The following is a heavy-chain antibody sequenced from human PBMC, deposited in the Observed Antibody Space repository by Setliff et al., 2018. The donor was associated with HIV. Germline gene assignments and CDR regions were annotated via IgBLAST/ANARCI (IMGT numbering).Heavy chain of an antibody. D-gene: IGHD4-4*01. CDR3: ARALYTNLAHFDY. V-gene: IGHV1-18*01. CDR1: GYSFTTSG. CDR2: INIRSGNT. J-gene: IGHJ4*02. Sequence: ASVKVSCKASGYSFTTSGVSWVRQAPGQGLEWMGWINIRSGNTNYAQKFQGRVTMTTDTSTSTAYMGLRSLRSEDTAVYYCARALYTNLAHFDYLGQGTLVTVSS.